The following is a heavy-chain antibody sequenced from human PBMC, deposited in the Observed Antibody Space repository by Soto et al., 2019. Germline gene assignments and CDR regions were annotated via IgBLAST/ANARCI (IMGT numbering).Heavy chain of an antibody. Sequence: QVQLVQSGAEVKKPGASVKVSCKASGYTFTSYGISWVRQAPGQGLEWMGWISAYNGNTNYAQKLQGRVTMTTDTYASTAYMELRSLRSDDTAVYYCARDWWELLYDNWFDPWGQGTLVTVSS. D-gene: IGHD1-26*01. V-gene: IGHV1-18*01. CDR3: ARDWWELLYDNWFDP. J-gene: IGHJ5*02. CDR1: GYTFTSYG. CDR2: ISAYNGNT.